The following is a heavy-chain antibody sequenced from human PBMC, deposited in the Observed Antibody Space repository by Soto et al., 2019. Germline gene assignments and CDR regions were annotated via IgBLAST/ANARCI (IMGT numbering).Heavy chain of an antibody. CDR2: IGYDGGSK. J-gene: IGHJ3*02. Sequence: QVQLVESGGGVVQPGRSLRLSCAASGLTFSNYGMHWVRQAPGKGLEWVTVIGYDGGSKNYADSVKGRYTISRDNSKNTLYVQMNSLSAEDTAVYYCVRDFDSCFDIWGQGTMVTVSS. D-gene: IGHD4-4*01. CDR3: VRDFDSCFDI. V-gene: IGHV3-33*01. CDR1: GLTFSNYG.